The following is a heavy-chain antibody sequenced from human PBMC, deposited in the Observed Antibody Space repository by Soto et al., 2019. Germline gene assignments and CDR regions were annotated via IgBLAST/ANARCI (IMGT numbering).Heavy chain of an antibody. D-gene: IGHD5-18*01. CDR1: GFTFSSYA. Sequence: EVQLLDSGGGLVQPGGSLRLSCAASGFTFSSYAMSWVRQAPGKGLEWVSGISGSGGGTYYADSVKGRHTITSDNSKNTMYLQMNSLRAEDTAVYYCAKDGYSYRYPSYFDYWGQGTLVTVSS. CDR2: ISGSGGGT. CDR3: AKDGYSYRYPSYFDY. J-gene: IGHJ4*02. V-gene: IGHV3-23*01.